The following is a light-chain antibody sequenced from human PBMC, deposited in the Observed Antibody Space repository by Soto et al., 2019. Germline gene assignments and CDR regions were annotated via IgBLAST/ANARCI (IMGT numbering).Light chain of an antibody. CDR3: AAWDDSLNGYV. CDR2: SHN. Sequence: QSVLTQPPSASGTPGQRVTISCSGSSSNIGSNTVNWYQQLPGTAPKLLIYSHNQRPSGVPDRFSGSKSGTSASLAISGLQSEDEADYYGAAWDDSLNGYVFGTGTKVTVL. J-gene: IGLJ1*01. V-gene: IGLV1-44*01. CDR1: SSNIGSNT.